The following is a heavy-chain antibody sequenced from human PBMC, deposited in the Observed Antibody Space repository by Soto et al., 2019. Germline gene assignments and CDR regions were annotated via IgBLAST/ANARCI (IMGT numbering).Heavy chain of an antibody. CDR2: IKQDGNEK. CDR1: GFTFSDYW. Sequence: GVLRLSCAVSGFTFSDYWMGWVRQAPGKGLEWVANIKQDGNEKYYVDSVKGRFTISRDNAKNSLYLQMNSLRAEDTAVYYCTRVLGSSGCYSPWDVFDIGGQGTMVTVSS. D-gene: IGHD6-19*01. CDR3: TRVLGSSGCYSPWDVFDI. V-gene: IGHV3-7*01. J-gene: IGHJ3*02.